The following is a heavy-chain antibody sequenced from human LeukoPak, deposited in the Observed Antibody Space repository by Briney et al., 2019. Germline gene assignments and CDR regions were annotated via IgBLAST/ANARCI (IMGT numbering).Heavy chain of an antibody. CDR1: GYTFTSYY. Sequence: ASVKVSCKASGYTFTSYYMHWVRQAPGQGLEWMGWISAYNGNTNYAQKLQGRVTMTTDTSTSTAYMELRSLRSDDTAVYYCARVTYYYDSSGYTHWGQGTLVTVSS. V-gene: IGHV1-18*04. J-gene: IGHJ4*02. D-gene: IGHD3-22*01. CDR2: ISAYNGNT. CDR3: ARVTYYYDSSGYTH.